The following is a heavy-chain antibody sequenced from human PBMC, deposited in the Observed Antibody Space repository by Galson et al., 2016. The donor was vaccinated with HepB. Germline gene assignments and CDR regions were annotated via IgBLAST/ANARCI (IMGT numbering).Heavy chain of an antibody. D-gene: IGHD4-11*01. Sequence: SLRLSCAASGFAVMTNYMTWVRQASGKGREWVSVSYSSGNTYYGESVKSRFTTSSDEAENAVYLQMNSLKVEDTAVYYCASVFPYMYFDLWVRGTLVTVSS. J-gene: IGHJ2*01. CDR3: ASVFPYMYFDL. CDR1: GFAVMTNY. CDR2: SYSSGNT. V-gene: IGHV3-53*01.